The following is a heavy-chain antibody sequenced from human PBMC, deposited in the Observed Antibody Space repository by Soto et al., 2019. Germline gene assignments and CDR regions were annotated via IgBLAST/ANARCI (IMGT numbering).Heavy chain of an antibody. D-gene: IGHD2-21*01. Sequence: QVQVVQSGPEVKKPGASVKVSCETSGYAFTNYGVHWVRQAPGQGLEWMGWIIGSNGNTKYAQKFQGRVTMTPDKSPSNDYQEQRRMRSDHSEVYYCGRERDIVGLNAFDYWGRGTVVAVS. CDR1: GYAFTNYG. CDR2: IIGSNGNT. J-gene: IGHJ3*01. V-gene: IGHV1-18*04. CDR3: GRERDIVGLNAFDY.